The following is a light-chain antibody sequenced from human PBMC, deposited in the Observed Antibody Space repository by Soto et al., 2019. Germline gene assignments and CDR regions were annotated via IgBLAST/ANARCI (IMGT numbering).Light chain of an antibody. CDR3: SSYSNSSNYV. CDR2: EVS. V-gene: IGLV2-14*01. Sequence: QSVLTQPASVSGSPGRSITISCTGTSSDVGGYNYVSWYQQHPGKAPKLMIYEVSNRPSGVSNRFSGSNSGNKASLTLSGRQAEDDADYYCSSYSNSSNYVFGTGTKVTV. CDR1: SSDVGGYNY. J-gene: IGLJ1*01.